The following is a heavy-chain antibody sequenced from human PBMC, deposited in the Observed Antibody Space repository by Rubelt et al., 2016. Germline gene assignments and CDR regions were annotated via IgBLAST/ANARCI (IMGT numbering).Heavy chain of an antibody. CDR2: FDPEDGET. V-gene: IGHV1-24*01. D-gene: IGHD4-17*01. J-gene: IGHJ4*02. CDR3: AIRQTDYGDLDFDY. CDR1: GYTLTELS. Sequence: QVQLVQSGAEVKKPGASVKVSCKVSGYTLTELSMHWVRQAPGKGLEWMGGFDPEDGETIYAQKFQGRVTMTEDATTGTAYRERSSLRSEETAVYYCAIRQTDYGDLDFDYWGQGTLVTVSS.